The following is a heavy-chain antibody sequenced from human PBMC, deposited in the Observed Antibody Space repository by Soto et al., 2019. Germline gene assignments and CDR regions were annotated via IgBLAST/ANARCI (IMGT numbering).Heavy chain of an antibody. CDR3: ARQHQQAGTYYCYGMDV. D-gene: IGHD6-19*01. J-gene: IGHJ6*02. V-gene: IGHV1-18*01. CDR1: GYTFTSYG. CDR2: ISAYNGNT. Sequence: QVQLVQSGAEVKKPGASVKVSCKASGYTFTSYGISWVRQAPGQGLEWMGGISAYNGNTNYAQKLQGRVTITTDTSTSRADMELRSLRSDDTAVYYCARQHQQAGTYYCYGMDVWGQGTTVTVSS.